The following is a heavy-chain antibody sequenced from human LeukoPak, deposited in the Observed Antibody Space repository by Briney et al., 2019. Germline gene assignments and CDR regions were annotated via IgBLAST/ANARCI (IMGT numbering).Heavy chain of an antibody. CDR1: GFTFSSYW. Sequence: GGSLRLSCAASGFTFSSYWMHWVRHAPGKALVWVSRIKRDGSTNYADSLKGRFTISRDNSKKTVSLQMNSLRAEYTGVYYCARAPSEIGGYYPEYFRHWGQGTLVTVSS. CDR3: ARAPSEIGGYYPEYFRH. V-gene: IGHV3-74*01. CDR2: IKRDGST. J-gene: IGHJ1*01. D-gene: IGHD3-22*01.